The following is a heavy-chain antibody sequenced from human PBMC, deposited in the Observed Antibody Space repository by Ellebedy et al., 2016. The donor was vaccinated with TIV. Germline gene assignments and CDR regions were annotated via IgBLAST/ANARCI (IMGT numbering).Heavy chain of an antibody. Sequence: GESLKISCAASGFTVSNNFLIWVRQAPGKGLEWVSLIYSGGDTQYAASVKGRFTISRDNSKNTLYLQMDYLRVEGTAVYYCARSGSAPAAGSWGQGTLVTVSS. D-gene: IGHD6-13*01. CDR2: IYSGGDT. J-gene: IGHJ5*02. CDR3: ARSGSAPAAGS. CDR1: GFTVSNNF. V-gene: IGHV3-66*01.